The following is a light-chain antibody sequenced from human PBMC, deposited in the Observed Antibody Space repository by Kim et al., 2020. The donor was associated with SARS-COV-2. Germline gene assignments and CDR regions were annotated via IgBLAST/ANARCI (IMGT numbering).Light chain of an antibody. CDR2: VNSDGSL. J-gene: IGLJ3*02. V-gene: IGLV4-69*01. CDR1: SGHSTCA. CDR3: QTWDTGIRV. Sequence: SGNLTCSLTSGHSTCAIAWQQQQPEKGPRFLMRVNSDGSLRRGDGIPDRFSGSSSGTERYLTISSLQAEDEADYYCQTWDTGIRVFGGGTKVTVL.